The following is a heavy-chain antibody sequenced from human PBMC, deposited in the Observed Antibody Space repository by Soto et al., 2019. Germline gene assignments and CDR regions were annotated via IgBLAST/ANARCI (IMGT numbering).Heavy chain of an antibody. CDR3: GRVVEEQLVGWFDP. J-gene: IGHJ5*02. Sequence: SETRSLTCTVSGGSISSGGYYWSWIRQPPGKGLEWIGYIYHSGSTTYHPSLKSRVTISVDTSKTQLSLRLNSVTAADTAVYYWGRVVEEQLVGWFDPWGRGTLVTVSA. V-gene: IGHV4-61*08. CDR1: GGSISSGGYY. CDR2: IYHSGST. D-gene: IGHD6-13*01.